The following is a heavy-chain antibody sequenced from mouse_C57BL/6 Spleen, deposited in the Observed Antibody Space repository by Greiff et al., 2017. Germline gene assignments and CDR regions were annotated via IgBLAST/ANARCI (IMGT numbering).Heavy chain of an antibody. J-gene: IGHJ2*01. CDR2: IYPGSGST. CDR3: TREEDDYYIGD. V-gene: IGHV1-55*01. Sequence: VQLQQSGAVLVKPGASVTMSCKASGYTFTSYCITWVKQTPGQGLEWIGDIYPGSGSTNYNEKFKRKATLTVDTSYSTAYMQLSSLTSEDSDVYYCTREEDDYYIGDWGQGATVTVSS. CDR1: GYTFTSYC. D-gene: IGHD2-3*01.